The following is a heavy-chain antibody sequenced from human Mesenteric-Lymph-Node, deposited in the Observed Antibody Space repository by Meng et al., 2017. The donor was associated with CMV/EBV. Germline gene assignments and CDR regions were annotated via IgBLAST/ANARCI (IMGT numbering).Heavy chain of an antibody. V-gene: IGHV1-69*04. CDR2: VVPLIAIA. Sequence: CKAAGDNFSNYAINWMRQAPGQGLEWMGRVVPLIAIANYAEKFQDRLAITADTSTSTAYMQLSSLTSEDTAVYYCARVIGDTNWFDPWGQGTLVTVSS. CDR1: GDNFSNYA. CDR3: ARVIGDTNWFDP. J-gene: IGHJ5*02. D-gene: IGHD5-18*01.